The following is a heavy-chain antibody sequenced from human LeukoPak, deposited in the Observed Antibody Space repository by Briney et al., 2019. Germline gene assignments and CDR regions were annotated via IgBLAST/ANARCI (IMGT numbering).Heavy chain of an antibody. CDR1: EFSVGSNY. J-gene: IGHJ6*04. CDR2: ISSSGSTI. CDR3: AELGITMIGGV. V-gene: IGHV3-48*03. D-gene: IGHD3-10*02. Sequence: GGSLRLSCAASEFSVGSNYMNWVRQAPGKGLEWVSYISSSGSTIYYADSVKGRFTISRDNAKNSLYLQMNSLRAEGTAVYYCAELGITMIGGVWGKGTTVTISS.